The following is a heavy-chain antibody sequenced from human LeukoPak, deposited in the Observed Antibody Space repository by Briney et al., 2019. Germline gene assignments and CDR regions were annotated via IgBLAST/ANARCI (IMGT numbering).Heavy chain of an antibody. CDR1: GFTFSNYW. CDR2: INSDGINT. V-gene: IGHV3-74*01. J-gene: IGHJ3*02. CDR3: ARGQNHTAYDAFDI. D-gene: IGHD1-14*01. Sequence: PGGSLRLSCAASGFTFSNYWMHWVRQAPGKGLVWVSRINSDGINTSYADSVKGRFTISRDNAKNTLNLQMNSLRAEDSALYYCARGQNHTAYDAFDIWGQGTMVTVSS.